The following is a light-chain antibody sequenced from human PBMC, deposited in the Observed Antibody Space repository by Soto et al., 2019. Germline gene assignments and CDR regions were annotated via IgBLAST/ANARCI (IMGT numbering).Light chain of an antibody. Sequence: QSALTQPPSVSGSPRQSVTISCTGTSSDIGSYNGVSWYQQPPGTAPKLILYEGSTRPSGVPDRFSGSKSGNTASLTISGLQAEDEADYYCNSYTISGTYVFGTGTKLTVL. CDR2: EGS. V-gene: IGLV2-18*02. CDR1: SSDIGSYNG. CDR3: NSYTISGTYV. J-gene: IGLJ1*01.